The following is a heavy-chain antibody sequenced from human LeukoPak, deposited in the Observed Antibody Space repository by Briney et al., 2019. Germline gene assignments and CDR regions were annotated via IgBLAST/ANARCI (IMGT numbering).Heavy chain of an antibody. CDR1: GYTFTGYY. D-gene: IGHD6-19*01. Sequence: GTSVKVSCKASGYTFTGYYMHWVRQAPGQGLEWMRWINPNSGGTNYAQKFQGRVTMTRDTSISTAYMELSRLRSDDTAVYYCAQGAYSSGWFDYWGQGTLVTVSS. V-gene: IGHV1-2*02. CDR3: AQGAYSSGWFDY. CDR2: INPNSGGT. J-gene: IGHJ4*02.